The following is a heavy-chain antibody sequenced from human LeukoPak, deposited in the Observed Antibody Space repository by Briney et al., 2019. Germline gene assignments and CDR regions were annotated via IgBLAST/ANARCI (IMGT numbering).Heavy chain of an antibody. Sequence: PGGSLRLSCAASGFIFSSYAMSWVRQAPGKGLERVSAISGGGDNTYYAASVKGRFTTTRDNSKNTLYLQMNSLRAEDTALYYCATPRSSYYYYGMDVWGQGTTVIVSS. CDR2: ISGGGDNT. CDR3: ATPRSSYYYYGMDV. V-gene: IGHV3-23*01. CDR1: GFIFSSYA. J-gene: IGHJ6*02.